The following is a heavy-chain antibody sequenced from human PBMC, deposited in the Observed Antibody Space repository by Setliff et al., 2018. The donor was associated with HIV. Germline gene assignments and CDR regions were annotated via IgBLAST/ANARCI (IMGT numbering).Heavy chain of an antibody. V-gene: IGHV3-72*01. CDR3: ARGLTIFGVVHDAFDI. CDR2: IKSKANSYTT. D-gene: IGHD3-3*01. Sequence: LRLSCAASGFSFSNAWMNWVRQAPGKGLEWVGRIKSKANSYTTEYAASVKGRFTISRDDSKNSLHLQMNSLETEDTAVYYCARGLTIFGVVHDAFDIWGQGTMVTVSS. CDR1: GFSFSNAW. J-gene: IGHJ3*02.